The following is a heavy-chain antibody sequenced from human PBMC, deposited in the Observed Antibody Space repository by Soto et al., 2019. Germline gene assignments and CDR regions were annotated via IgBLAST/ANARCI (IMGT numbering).Heavy chain of an antibody. D-gene: IGHD3-3*01. J-gene: IGHJ6*03. CDR3: ARGHNYDFWSGYHWGTYYMDV. Sequence: SLRLSCAASGFTFSSYWMHWVRQAPGKGLVWVSRINSDGSSTSYADSVKGRFTISRDNAKNTLYLQMNSLRAEDTAVYYCARGHNYDFWSGYHWGTYYMDVWGKGTTVTVSS. V-gene: IGHV3-74*01. CDR1: GFTFSSYW. CDR2: INSDGSST.